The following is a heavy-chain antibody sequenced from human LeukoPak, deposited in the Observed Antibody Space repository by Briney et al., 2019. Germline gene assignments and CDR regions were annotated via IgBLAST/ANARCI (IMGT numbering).Heavy chain of an antibody. J-gene: IGHJ4*02. Sequence: GGSLRLSCAASGFTFSSCAMSWVRQAPGKGLEWVSAISGSGGSTYYAGSVKGRFTISGDNSKNTLFLQMNSLRAEDTAVYYCAKGTYSSSPRDYWGQGTLVTVSS. CDR2: ISGSGGST. D-gene: IGHD6-6*01. CDR1: GFTFSSCA. CDR3: AKGTYSSSPRDY. V-gene: IGHV3-23*01.